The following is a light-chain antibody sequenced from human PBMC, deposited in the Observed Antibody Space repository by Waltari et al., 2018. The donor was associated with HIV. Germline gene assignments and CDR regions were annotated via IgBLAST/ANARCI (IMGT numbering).Light chain of an antibody. CDR1: QTVLYTSNNKNY. V-gene: IGKV4-1*01. Sequence: DIVMTQSPDSLAVSLGERATINCKSSQTVLYTSNNKNYLAWYQQKPGQPPKLRIYWASTRESGVPDRFSGSGSGTDFTRTISNMQAADVAVYYCQQYYGNPLTFGGGTKVEIK. CDR2: WAS. J-gene: IGKJ4*01. CDR3: QQYYGNPLT.